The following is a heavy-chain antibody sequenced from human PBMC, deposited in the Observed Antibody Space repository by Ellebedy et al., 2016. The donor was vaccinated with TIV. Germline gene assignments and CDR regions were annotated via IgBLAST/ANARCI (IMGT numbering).Heavy chain of an antibody. CDR3: ARAGSGYDWLDFDY. CDR2: MNPNSGNT. D-gene: IGHD5-12*01. V-gene: IGHV1-8*01. J-gene: IGHJ4*02. CDR1: GYTFTSYD. Sequence: AASVKVSCKASGYTFTSYDINWVRQATGQGLEWMGWMNPNSGNTGYAQKLQGRVTMTTDTSTGTAYMELRSLRSDDTAVYYCARAGSGYDWLDFDYWGQGTLVTVSS.